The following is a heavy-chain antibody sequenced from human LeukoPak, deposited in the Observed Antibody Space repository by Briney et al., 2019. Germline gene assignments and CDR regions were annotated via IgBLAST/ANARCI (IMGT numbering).Heavy chain of an antibody. CDR3: AKDLRISLGTYGSHYYYGMDV. V-gene: IGHV3-30*18. J-gene: IGHJ6*02. Sequence: QPGRSLRLSCEASGFTFSSYGMHWVRQAPGKGLECVAGISYDGSNRYYADSVKGRFTISRDNSKNTLYLQMNSLRAEDTAVYYCAKDLRISLGTYGSHYYYGMDVWGQGTTVIVSS. CDR1: GFTFSSYG. CDR2: ISYDGSNR. D-gene: IGHD3-10*01.